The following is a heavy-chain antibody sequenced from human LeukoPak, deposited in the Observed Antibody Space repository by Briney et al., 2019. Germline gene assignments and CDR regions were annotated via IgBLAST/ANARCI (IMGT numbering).Heavy chain of an antibody. CDR3: ARQLTTLRGFDI. J-gene: IGHJ3*02. V-gene: IGHV5-51*01. CDR2: IYPADSTA. Sequence: GESLKISCKASGYSFTTYWIGWVRQVPGKGLEWVGIIYPADSTAKYSPSFQGQVTISADKSINTAYLQWTSLKASDTAMYYCARQLTTLRGFDIWGQGTMVTASS. CDR1: GYSFTTYW. D-gene: IGHD4-11*01.